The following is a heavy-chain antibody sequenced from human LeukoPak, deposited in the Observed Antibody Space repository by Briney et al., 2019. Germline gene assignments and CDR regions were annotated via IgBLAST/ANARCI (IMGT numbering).Heavy chain of an antibody. Sequence: ASVKVSCKASGYAFTSYGISWVRQAPGQGLEWMGWISAYNGNTNYAQKLQGRVTMTTDTSTSTAYMELRSLRSDDTAVYYCARGGIHCSGGSCYSEPLPLDYWGQGTLVTVSS. V-gene: IGHV1-18*04. CDR1: GYAFTSYG. CDR3: ARGGIHCSGGSCYSEPLPLDY. CDR2: ISAYNGNT. D-gene: IGHD2-15*01. J-gene: IGHJ4*02.